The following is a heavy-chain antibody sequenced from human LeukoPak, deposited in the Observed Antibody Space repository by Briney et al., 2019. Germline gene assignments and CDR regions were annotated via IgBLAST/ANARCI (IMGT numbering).Heavy chain of an antibody. CDR2: IKQDGSEK. D-gene: IGHD6-19*01. V-gene: IGHV3-7*01. Sequence: GGSLRLSCAASGFTFSSYWMNWVRQAPGKGLEWVSNIKQDGSEKYYVDSVKGRFTISRDNAKNSLYLQMNSLRAEDTAVYYCARDQVAVAANYYYYGMDVWGQGTTVTVSS. CDR3: ARDQVAVAANYYYYGMDV. CDR1: GFTFSSYW. J-gene: IGHJ6*02.